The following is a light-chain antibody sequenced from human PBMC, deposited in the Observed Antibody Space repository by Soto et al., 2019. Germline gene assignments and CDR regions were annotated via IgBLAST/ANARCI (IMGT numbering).Light chain of an antibody. V-gene: IGKV1-33*01. CDR2: DAS. CDR1: QRISNY. J-gene: IGKJ4*01. Sequence: DIQMTQSPSSLSASIGDRVTITCGASQRISNYLNWYQQKPGKAPKLLIYDASNLETGVPSRFSGSGSGTDFTFTISSLQPEDIATYYCQQYDNLPLTFGGGTKVDIK. CDR3: QQYDNLPLT.